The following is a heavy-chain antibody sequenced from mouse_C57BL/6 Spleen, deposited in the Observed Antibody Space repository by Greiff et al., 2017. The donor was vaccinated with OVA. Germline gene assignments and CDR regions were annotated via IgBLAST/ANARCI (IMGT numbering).Heavy chain of an antibody. CDR2: IHPNSGST. Sequence: VQLQQSGAELVKPGASVKLSCKASGYTFTSYWMHWVKQRPGQGLEWIGMIHPNSGSTNYNEKFKSKATLTVDKSSSTAYMQLSSLTSEDSAVYYCARLTTVVAGRWFDYWGQGTTLTVSS. CDR1: GYTFTSYW. CDR3: ARLTTVVAGRWFDY. J-gene: IGHJ2*01. D-gene: IGHD1-1*01. V-gene: IGHV1-64*01.